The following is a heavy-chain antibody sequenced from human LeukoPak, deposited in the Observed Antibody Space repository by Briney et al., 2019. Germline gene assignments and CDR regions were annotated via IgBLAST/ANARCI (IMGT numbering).Heavy chain of an antibody. CDR1: GGSISSGGYY. J-gene: IGHJ6*02. CDR2: IYYSGST. CDR3: ARDLDSKRDPYYGMDV. Sequence: SETLSLTCTVSGGSISSGGYYWSWIRQHPGKGLEWIGYIYYSGSTYYNPSLKSRVTISVDTSKNQFSLKLSSMTAADTAVYYCARDLDSKRDPYYGMDVWGQGTTVTVSS. D-gene: IGHD3-22*01. V-gene: IGHV4-31*03.